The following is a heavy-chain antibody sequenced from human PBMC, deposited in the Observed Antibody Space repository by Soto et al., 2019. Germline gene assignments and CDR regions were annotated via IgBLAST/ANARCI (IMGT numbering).Heavy chain of an antibody. J-gene: IGHJ2*01. Sequence: ASVKVSCKASGYTFTSYGISWVRQAPGQGLEWMGWISAYNGNTNYAQKLQGRVTMTTDTSTSTAYMELRSLRSDDTAVYYCARAPPGIAVAGTLWYFELWGRGTLVTVSS. D-gene: IGHD6-19*01. CDR1: GYTFTSYG. CDR2: ISAYNGNT. V-gene: IGHV1-18*01. CDR3: ARAPPGIAVAGTLWYFEL.